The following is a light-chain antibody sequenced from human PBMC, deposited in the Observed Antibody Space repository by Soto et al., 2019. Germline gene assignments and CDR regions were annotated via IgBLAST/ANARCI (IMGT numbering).Light chain of an antibody. CDR3: KPYNSYYRT. V-gene: IGKV1D-8*01. CDR2: AEY. CDR1: QGISSY. J-gene: IGKJ1*01. Sequence: VIRMTQSPSFLSALTGPRVTIMRRMSQGISSYLAWYQQKPGKAPEILIYAEYTLQSGVKSRFSGSGSGTDFTFTIRSMQPDDFATYYCKPYNSYYRTLGQWNQLDLK.